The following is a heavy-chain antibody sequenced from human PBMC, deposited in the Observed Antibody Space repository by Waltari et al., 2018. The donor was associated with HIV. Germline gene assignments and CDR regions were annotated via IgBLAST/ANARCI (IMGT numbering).Heavy chain of an antibody. V-gene: IGHV1-58*01. Sequence: QMQLVQSGPEVKKPGTSVKVSCKASGFTFTSSAVQWVRQARGQRLEWIGWIVVGSGNTNYAQKFQERVTITRDMSTSTAYMELSSLRPEDTAVYYCATIPDRDYGMDVWGQGTTVTVSS. CDR2: IVVGSGNT. CDR1: GFTFTSSA. D-gene: IGHD3-3*01. J-gene: IGHJ6*02. CDR3: ATIPDRDYGMDV.